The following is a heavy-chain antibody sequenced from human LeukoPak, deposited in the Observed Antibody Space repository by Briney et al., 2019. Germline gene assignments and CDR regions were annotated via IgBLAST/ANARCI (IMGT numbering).Heavy chain of an antibody. J-gene: IGHJ6*03. CDR2: IYTSGST. CDR3: AGHKARRYMDV. V-gene: IGHV4-4*09. Sequence: NTSETLSLTCTVSGGSISSYYWSWIRQPPGKGLEWIGYIYTSGSTNYNPSLKSRVTISVDTSKNQFSLKLSSVTAADTAVYYCAGHKARRYMDVWGKGTTVTVSS. CDR1: GGSISSYY.